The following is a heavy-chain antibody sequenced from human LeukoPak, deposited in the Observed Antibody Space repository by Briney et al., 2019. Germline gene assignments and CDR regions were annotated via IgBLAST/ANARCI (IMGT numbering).Heavy chain of an antibody. CDR1: CGSISSYY. CDR2: IYYSGST. J-gene: IGHJ4*02. V-gene: IGHV4-59*01. CDR3: ARNRRGYSGSYYSNYYFDH. Sequence: KPSETLSLTCTVSCGSISSYYRSWIRQPPGKGLEWIGYIYYSGSTNYNPSLKSRGTISVDTSKNQFSLKLSAGTAADTAVYYCARNRRGYSGSYYSNYYFDHWGQGTLVTVSS. D-gene: IGHD1-26*01.